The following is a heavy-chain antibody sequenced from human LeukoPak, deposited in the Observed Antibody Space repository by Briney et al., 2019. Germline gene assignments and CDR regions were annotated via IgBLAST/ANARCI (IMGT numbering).Heavy chain of an antibody. D-gene: IGHD1-26*01. CDR2: INSDGSST. Sequence: GGPLRLSCAASGFTFSDYWMHWVRQAPGKGLVWVSRINSDGSSTTYADSVKGRFTISRDNAKNTLYLQVNSLRAEDTALYYCARVYSGTYYWDLDFWGQGTLVSVSS. CDR3: ARVYSGTYYWDLDF. V-gene: IGHV3-74*01. J-gene: IGHJ4*02. CDR1: GFTFSDYW.